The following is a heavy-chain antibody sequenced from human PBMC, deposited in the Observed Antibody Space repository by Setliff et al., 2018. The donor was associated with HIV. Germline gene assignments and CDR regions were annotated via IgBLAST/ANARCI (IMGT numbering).Heavy chain of an antibody. J-gene: IGHJ4*02. D-gene: IGHD5-12*01. V-gene: IGHV4-59*12. CDR1: GGSISDYY. CDR2: IYYGRSS. CDR3: SRWPFDY. Sequence: SETLSLTCTVSGGSISDYYWSWIRQPPGKGLEWIGYIYYGRSSKYNPSLESRFTISRDDARKSVFLQMDSLRAEDTAMYYCSRWPFDYWGQGALVTVSS.